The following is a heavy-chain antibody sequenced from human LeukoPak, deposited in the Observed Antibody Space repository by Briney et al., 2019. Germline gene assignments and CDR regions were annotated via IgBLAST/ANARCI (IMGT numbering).Heavy chain of an antibody. J-gene: IGHJ4*02. CDR1: EFYFSSHA. CDR2: ISISGSKT. V-gene: IGHV3-23*01. Sequence: GGSLRLSCAASEFYFSSHAMTWVRQAPGKGLEWVSAISISGSKTYYADSVRGRFTISRDNSKNTLYLQMNSLRAEDTAVYYCANEIRPNDYWGQGTQVTVSS. D-gene: IGHD4-17*01. CDR3: ANEIRPNDY.